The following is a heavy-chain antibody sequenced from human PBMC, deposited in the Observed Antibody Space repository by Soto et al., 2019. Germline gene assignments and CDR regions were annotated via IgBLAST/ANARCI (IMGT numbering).Heavy chain of an antibody. J-gene: IGHJ4*02. CDR1: EFTFSNYG. CDR2: ISHDGNYQ. Sequence: QVQLVESGGDVVQPGRSLRLSCAASEFTFSNYGIHWVRQAPGKGLEWVAAISHDGNYQNYVDSVKGRFTISRDNSKNMLYLQMNSLRAEDTAVYYCAKDTYYFSSSGEYVFDCWGQGTLVTVSS. V-gene: IGHV3-30*18. CDR3: AKDTYYFSSSGEYVFDC. D-gene: IGHD2-2*01.